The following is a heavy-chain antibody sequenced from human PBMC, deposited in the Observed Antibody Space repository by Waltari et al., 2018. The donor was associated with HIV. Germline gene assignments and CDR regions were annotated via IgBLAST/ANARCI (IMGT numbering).Heavy chain of an antibody. Sequence: EVQLVETGGGLIQPGGSLSLSCAASGFPVSSTYMSWVRQAPGKGLEWVSIIYSGGSTYYADSVKGRFTISRDSSKNTVYLQMNSLRAEDTAVYYCAREGSRGWRSDMDVWGQGTTVTVSS. V-gene: IGHV3-53*02. CDR1: GFPVSSTY. CDR2: IYSGGST. J-gene: IGHJ6*02. CDR3: AREGSRGWRSDMDV. D-gene: IGHD6-19*01.